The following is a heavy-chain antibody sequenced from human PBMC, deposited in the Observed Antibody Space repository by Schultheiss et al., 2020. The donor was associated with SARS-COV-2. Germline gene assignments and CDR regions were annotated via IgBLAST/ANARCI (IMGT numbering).Heavy chain of an antibody. J-gene: IGHJ5*02. CDR1: GFTFSDYY. CDR2: ISSSSSYI. Sequence: GGSLRLSCAASGFTFSDYYMSWIRQAPGKGLEWVSYISSSSSYIYYADSVKGRFTISRDNAKNSLYLQMNSLRAEDTAVYYCARRRGSSAFDPWGQGTLVTVSS. V-gene: IGHV3-11*06. CDR3: ARRRGSSAFDP. D-gene: IGHD1-26*01.